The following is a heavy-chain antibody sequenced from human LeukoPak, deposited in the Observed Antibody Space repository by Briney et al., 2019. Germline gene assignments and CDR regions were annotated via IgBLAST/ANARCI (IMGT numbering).Heavy chain of an antibody. V-gene: IGHV4-61*02. J-gene: IGHJ5*02. CDR2: IYTSGST. Sequence: SETLSLTCTVPGGSISSGSYCWSWIRQPAGKGLEWIGRIYTSGSTRYTPSLKSRVTIAVETSKSQFSLKLSSVSAADTAVYYCARAISDWFDPWGQGTLVTVSS. D-gene: IGHD2-2*01. CDR3: ARAISDWFDP. CDR1: GGSISSGSYC.